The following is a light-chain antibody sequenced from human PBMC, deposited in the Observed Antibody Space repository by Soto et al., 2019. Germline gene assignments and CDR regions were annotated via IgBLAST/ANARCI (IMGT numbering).Light chain of an antibody. Sequence: QSALTQPASVSGSPGQSITISCTGTSGDIGSYNRVSWYQQHPGKAPKLIIYEVTDRPSGVSNRFSGSKSGNTASLTISGLQAEDEAEYYCSSYKSIHTRACVFGTGTKVTVL. J-gene: IGLJ1*01. CDR2: EVT. CDR3: SSYKSIHTRACV. CDR1: SGDIGSYNR. V-gene: IGLV2-14*01.